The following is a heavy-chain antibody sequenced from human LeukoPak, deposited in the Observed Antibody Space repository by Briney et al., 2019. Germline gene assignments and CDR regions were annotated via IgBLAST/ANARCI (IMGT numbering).Heavy chain of an antibody. CDR3: ATTYQCSNYGGVGY. D-gene: IGHD4-11*01. J-gene: IGHJ4*02. V-gene: IGHV4-39*01. CDR2: IYYSGST. Sequence: SETLSLTCTVSGGSISSSSYYWGWIRQPPGKGLEWIGSIYYSGSTYYNPSLKSRVTISVDTSKNQFSLKLSSVTAADTAVYYCATTYQCSNYGGVGYWGQGTLVTVSS. CDR1: GGSISSSSYY.